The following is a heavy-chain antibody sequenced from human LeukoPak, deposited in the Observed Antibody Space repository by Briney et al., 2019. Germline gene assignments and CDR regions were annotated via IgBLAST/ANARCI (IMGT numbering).Heavy chain of an antibody. Sequence: SGGSLRLSCAASGFTFSSYWMSWVRQAPGKGLEWVANIKQDGSEKYYVDSVKGRFTISRDNAKNSLYLQMNSLRAEDTAVYYCARGYYDILTGYDGAFDIWGQGTMVNVSS. CDR2: IKQDGSEK. CDR1: GFTFSSYW. J-gene: IGHJ3*02. D-gene: IGHD3-9*01. V-gene: IGHV3-7*04. CDR3: ARGYYDILTGYDGAFDI.